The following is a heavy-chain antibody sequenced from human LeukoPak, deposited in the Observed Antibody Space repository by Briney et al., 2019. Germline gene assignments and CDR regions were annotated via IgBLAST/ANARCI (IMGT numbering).Heavy chain of an antibody. Sequence: PGGSLRLSCAASGFTFSFYEMNWVRQAPGKGLEWVSFISSSGSTIYYADSVMGRFTISRDNAKNSLYLQMNSLRAEDTAVYYCARDGGRTTTYDYVGWGQGTLVTVSS. CDR1: GFTFSFYE. D-gene: IGHD3-10*02. J-gene: IGHJ4*02. CDR2: ISSSGSTI. CDR3: ARDGGRTTTYDYVG. V-gene: IGHV3-48*03.